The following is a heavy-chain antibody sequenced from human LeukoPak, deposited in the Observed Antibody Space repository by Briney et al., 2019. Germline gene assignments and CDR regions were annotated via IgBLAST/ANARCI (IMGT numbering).Heavy chain of an antibody. CDR2: INSDGSST. CDR3: ARDLTMVYYGSVY. Sequence: RGSRRLSCAASGFTFSSYWMHWVSQAPGKGLVWVSRINSDGSSTSYADSVKGRFTISRDNAKNTLYLQMNSLRAEDTAVYYCARDLTMVYYGSVYWGQGSLVTVSS. V-gene: IGHV3-74*01. CDR1: GFTFSSYW. J-gene: IGHJ4*02. D-gene: IGHD3-10*01.